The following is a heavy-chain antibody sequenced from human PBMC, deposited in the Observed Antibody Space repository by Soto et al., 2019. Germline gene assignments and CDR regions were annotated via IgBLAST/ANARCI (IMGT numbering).Heavy chain of an antibody. D-gene: IGHD2-2*01. V-gene: IGHV3-23*01. CDR1: GFTFSSYA. J-gene: IGHJ4*02. CDR3: AKVKSSDCSSTSCYYYDFWSGYNYYFDY. CDR2: ISGSGGST. Sequence: GGSLRLSCAASGFTFSSYAMSWVRQAPGKGLEWVSAISGSGGSTYYADSVKGRFTISRDNSKNTLYLQMNSLRAEDTAVYYCAKVKSSDCSSTSCYYYDFWSGYNYYFDYWGQGTLVTVSS.